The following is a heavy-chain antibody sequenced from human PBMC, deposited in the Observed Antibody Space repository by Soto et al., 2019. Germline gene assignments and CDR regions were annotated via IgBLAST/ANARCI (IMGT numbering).Heavy chain of an antibody. CDR2: INHSGST. Sequence: SETLSLTCAVYGGSFSGYYWSWIRQPPGKGLEWIGEINHSGSTNYNPSLKSRVTISVDTSKNQFSLKLSSVTAADTAVYYCARALRQQLVLCNTYDYWGQGTLVTVSS. D-gene: IGHD6-13*01. V-gene: IGHV4-34*01. CDR1: GGSFSGYY. J-gene: IGHJ4*02. CDR3: ARALRQQLVLCNTYDY.